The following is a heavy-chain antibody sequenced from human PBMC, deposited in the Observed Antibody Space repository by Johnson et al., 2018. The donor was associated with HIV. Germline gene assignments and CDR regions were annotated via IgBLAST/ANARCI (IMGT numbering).Heavy chain of an antibody. J-gene: IGHJ3*02. CDR2: IKQDGSEK. CDR3: ARVGQKLVPVPRGAFDI. D-gene: IGHD6-6*01. CDR1: GFTFSRYW. Sequence: VQLVESGGGVVQPGRSLSLSCAASGFTFSRYWMSWVRQAPGKGLEWVANIKQDGSEKYYVESVKGRFTISRDNSKNTLYLQMNSLRAEDTAVYYCARVGQKLVPVPRGAFDIWGQGTMVTVSS. V-gene: IGHV3-7*01.